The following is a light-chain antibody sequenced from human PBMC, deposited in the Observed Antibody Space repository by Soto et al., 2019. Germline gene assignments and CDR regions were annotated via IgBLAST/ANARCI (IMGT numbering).Light chain of an antibody. CDR1: QSIVRN. V-gene: IGKV1-5*01. J-gene: IGKJ1*01. Sequence: DIQMTQSPSSLSASVGDRVTITCRASQSIVRNLNWYQQKPGKAPELLIYDVSALKRGVPPRFSGSGSGAEFTLTISSLQPEDFATYYCQQYDSFSVTFGQGTKVDIK. CDR3: QQYDSFSVT. CDR2: DVS.